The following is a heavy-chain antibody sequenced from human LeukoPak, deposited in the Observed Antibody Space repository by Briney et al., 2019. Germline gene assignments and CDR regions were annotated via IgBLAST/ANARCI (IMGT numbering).Heavy chain of an antibody. CDR2: LWYDGTNK. Sequence: GGSLRLSCAASGYSFSSYGMHWVRQAPGKGLEWVASLWYDGTNKYYADSVKGRFTISRDNSKNTLYLQMDSLRAEDTAVYYCAGARNNYDISGYSALDYWGQGALVTVSS. J-gene: IGHJ4*02. CDR1: GYSFSSYG. D-gene: IGHD3-22*01. CDR3: AGARNNYDISGYSALDY. V-gene: IGHV3-33*01.